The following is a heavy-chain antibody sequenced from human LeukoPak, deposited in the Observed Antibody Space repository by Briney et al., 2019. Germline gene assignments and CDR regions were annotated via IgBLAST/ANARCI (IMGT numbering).Heavy chain of an antibody. J-gene: IGHJ3*02. D-gene: IGHD2-8*01. CDR3: ARANNDACDI. CDR2: TYYRSQWYN. CDR1: GDSVSSNSAA. V-gene: IGHV6-1*01. Sequence: SQTLSLSCAISGDSVSSNSAACNWIRQSPSRGLEWLGRTYYRSQWYNDYAVSVKSRITFNSDASKNQFSLQLNSVTPEDTAVYYCARANNDACDIWGQGTMVTVSS.